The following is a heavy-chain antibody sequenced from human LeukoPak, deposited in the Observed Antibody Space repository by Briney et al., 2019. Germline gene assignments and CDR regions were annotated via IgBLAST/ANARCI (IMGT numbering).Heavy chain of an antibody. CDR1: GYTFTGYY. Sequence: ASVKVTCNAAGYTFTGYYMHWVRQAPGQGLEWMGWINPNSGGTNYAQKFQGRVTMTRDTSISTAYMELSRLRSDDTAVYYCARGGPYCSGGSCYGNNWFDPWGQGTLVTVSS. V-gene: IGHV1-2*02. J-gene: IGHJ5*02. CDR2: INPNSGGT. D-gene: IGHD2-15*01. CDR3: ARGGPYCSGGSCYGNNWFDP.